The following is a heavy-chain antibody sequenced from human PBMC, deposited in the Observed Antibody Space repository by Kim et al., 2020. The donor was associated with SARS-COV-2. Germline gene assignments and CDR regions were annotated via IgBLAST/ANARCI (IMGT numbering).Heavy chain of an antibody. CDR2: ISSSGSTI. D-gene: IGHD4-4*01. J-gene: IGHJ6*02. V-gene: IGHV3-48*03. CDR1: GFTFSSYE. CDR3: ARGTVTTQYYYYGMDV. Sequence: GGSLRLSCAASGFTFSSYEMNWVRQAPGKGLEWVSYISSSGSTIYYADSVKGRFTISRDNAKNSLYLQMNSLRAEDTAVYYCARGTVTTQYYYYGMDVWGQGTTVTVSS.